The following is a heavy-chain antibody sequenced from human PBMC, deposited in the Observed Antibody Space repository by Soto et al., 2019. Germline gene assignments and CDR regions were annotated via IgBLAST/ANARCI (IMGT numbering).Heavy chain of an antibody. D-gene: IGHD1-26*01. V-gene: IGHV1-18*01. CDR3: ARVSGGDFLKYYYYYYGMDV. J-gene: IGHJ6*02. CDR2: ISAYNGNT. Sequence: ASVKVSCKASGYTFTSYGISWVRRAPGQGLEWMGWISAYNGNTNYAQKLQGRVTMTTDTSTSTAYMELRSLRSDDTAVYYCARVSGGDFLKYYYYYYGMDVWGQGTTVTVSS. CDR1: GYTFTSYG.